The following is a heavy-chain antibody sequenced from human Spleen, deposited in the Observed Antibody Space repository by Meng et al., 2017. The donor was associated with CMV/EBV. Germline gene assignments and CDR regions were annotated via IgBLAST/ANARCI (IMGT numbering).Heavy chain of an antibody. CDR2: INQDASQK. V-gene: IGHV3-7*01. CDR1: GFHFGTYW. CDR3: ARERWEGEPNYGMDV. Sequence: GESLKISCAGSGFHFGTYWMTWVRQAPGKALEWVANINQDASQKNYVDSVEGRFTISRDNAKNSLSLQMNSLRPEDTAVYYCARERWEGEPNYGMDVWGQGTTVTVSS. J-gene: IGHJ6*02. D-gene: IGHD1-26*01.